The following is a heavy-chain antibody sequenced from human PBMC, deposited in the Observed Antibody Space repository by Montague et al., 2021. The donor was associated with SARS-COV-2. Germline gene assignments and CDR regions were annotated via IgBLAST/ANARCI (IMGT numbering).Heavy chain of an antibody. V-gene: IGHV4-39*01. Sequence: SETLSLTCTVSGGSISSSSYYWGWIRQPPGKGLEWIGSIYYSGSTYYNPSLKSRVTMSVDTSKNQFSLKLSSVTAADTAVYYCARRGTTRIAMIVVGIGYFDYWGQGTLVTVS. J-gene: IGHJ4*02. CDR1: GGSISSSSYY. CDR3: ARRGTTRIAMIVVGIGYFDY. D-gene: IGHD3-22*01. CDR2: IYYSGST.